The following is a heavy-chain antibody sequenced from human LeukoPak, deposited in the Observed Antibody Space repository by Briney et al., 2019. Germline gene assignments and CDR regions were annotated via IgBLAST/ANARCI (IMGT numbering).Heavy chain of an antibody. D-gene: IGHD6-6*01. CDR2: IYYSGST. J-gene: IGHJ3*02. V-gene: IGHV4-59*01. Sequence: SETLSLTCTVSGGSISSYYWSWIRQPPGKGLEWIGYIYYSGSTNYNPSLKSRVTISVDTSKNQFSLKLSSVTAADTAVYYCAREGLYSRSSWGAFDIWGQGTMVTVSS. CDR3: AREGLYSRSSWGAFDI. CDR1: GGSISSYY.